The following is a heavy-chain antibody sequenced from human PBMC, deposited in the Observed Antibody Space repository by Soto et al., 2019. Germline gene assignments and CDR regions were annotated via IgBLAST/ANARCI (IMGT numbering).Heavy chain of an antibody. CDR1: GGSFTSNNW. V-gene: IGHV4-4*02. D-gene: IGHD1-7*01. J-gene: IGHJ4*02. CDR2: IYQTGST. CDR3: ASRYPGTSVDY. Sequence: SETLSLTCAVSGGSFTSNNWWTWVRQPPGQGLEWIGEIYQTGSTNYNPSLKSRVTISLDKSENQFSLKVTSLTAADTAVYYCASRYPGTSVDYWGQGTLVTVSS.